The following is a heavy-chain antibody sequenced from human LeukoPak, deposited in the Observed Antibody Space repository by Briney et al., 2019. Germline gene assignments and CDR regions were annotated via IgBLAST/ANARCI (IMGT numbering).Heavy chain of an antibody. CDR3: ARGPQYCSDGSCYSYAFDI. Sequence: PSETLSLTCTVSGGSISTSYWSWIRQPPGKGLEWIGYIYYSGSTNYNPSLKSRVTISVYTSKNQFSLKLSSVTAADTAVYYCARGPQYCSDGSCYSYAFDIWGQGTMVTVSS. D-gene: IGHD2-15*01. CDR2: IYYSGST. V-gene: IGHV4-59*01. CDR1: GGSISTSY. J-gene: IGHJ3*02.